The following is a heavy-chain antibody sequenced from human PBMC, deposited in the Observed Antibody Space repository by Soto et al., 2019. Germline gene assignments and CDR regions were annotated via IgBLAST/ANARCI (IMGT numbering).Heavy chain of an antibody. V-gene: IGHV4-39*01. CDR3: ARRWTTMVRVVGSPFDY. CDR2: IYYSGST. CDR1: GGSISSSSYY. J-gene: IGHJ4*02. D-gene: IGHD3-10*01. Sequence: SETLSLTCTVSGGSISSSSYYWGWIRQPPGKGLEWIGSIYYSGSTYYNPSLKSRVTISVDTSKNQFSLKLSSVTAADTAVYYCARRWTTMVRVVGSPFDYWGQGTLVTVSS.